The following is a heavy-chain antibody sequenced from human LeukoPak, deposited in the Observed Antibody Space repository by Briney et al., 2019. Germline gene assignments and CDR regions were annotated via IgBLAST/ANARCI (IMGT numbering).Heavy chain of an antibody. CDR1: GYIFTNYD. CDR3: AIVYGEIDY. D-gene: IGHD4-17*01. V-gene: IGHV1-8*01. J-gene: IGHJ4*02. Sequence: GASVKVSCKASGYIFTNYDINWVRQATGQGLEWMGWMNPKSGNTGYAQKFQGRVTMTRDTSITTAYMELSSLRSEDTAVYYCAIVYGEIDYWGQGTLVTVSS. CDR2: MNPKSGNT.